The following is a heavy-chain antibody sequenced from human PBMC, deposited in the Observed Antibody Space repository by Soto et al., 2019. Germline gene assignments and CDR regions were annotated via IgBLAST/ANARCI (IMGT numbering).Heavy chain of an antibody. CDR3: ARERRTTDAFDI. V-gene: IGHV1-69*06. Sequence: SVKVSCKASGGTFSSYAISWVRQAPGQGLEWMGGIIPIFGTANYAQKFQGRVTITADKSTSTAYMELSSLRSEDTAVYYCARERRTTDAFDIWGQGTMVTVSS. J-gene: IGHJ3*02. CDR1: GGTFSSYA. CDR2: IIPIFGTA.